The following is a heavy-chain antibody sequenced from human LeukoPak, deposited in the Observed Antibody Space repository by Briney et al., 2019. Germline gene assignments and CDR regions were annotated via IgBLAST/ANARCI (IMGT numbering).Heavy chain of an antibody. D-gene: IGHD3-10*01. CDR1: GYSFTNYY. Sequence: ASVKVSCKASGYSFTNYYMHWVRQAPGQGLEWMGMINPSGGSTTYAQKFQGRVTMTEDTSTDTAYMELSSLRSEDTAVYYCATGLYGSGSLDYWGQGTLVTVSS. CDR3: ATGLYGSGSLDY. J-gene: IGHJ4*02. CDR2: INPSGGST. V-gene: IGHV1-46*01.